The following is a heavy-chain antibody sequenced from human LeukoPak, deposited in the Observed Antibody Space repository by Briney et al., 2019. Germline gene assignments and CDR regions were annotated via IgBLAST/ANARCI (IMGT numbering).Heavy chain of an antibody. CDR3: ARGVTMVRGVLISGGNAFDI. CDR2: IYHTGST. V-gene: IGHV4-38-2*02. D-gene: IGHD3-10*01. Sequence: PSETLSLTCTVSGYSISSGYYWGWIRQSPGKGLEWIGSIYHTGSTYYNPSLKSRVTISVDTSKNQFSLKLSSVTAADTAVYYCARGVTMVRGVLISGGNAFDIWGQGTMVTVSS. J-gene: IGHJ3*02. CDR1: GYSISSGYY.